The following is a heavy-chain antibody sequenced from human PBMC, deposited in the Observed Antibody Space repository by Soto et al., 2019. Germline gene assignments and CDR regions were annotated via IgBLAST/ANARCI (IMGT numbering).Heavy chain of an antibody. V-gene: IGHV1-2*04. CDR3: ATGYSSSSALDY. Sequence: ASVKVSCKASGYTFTGYYMHWVRQAPGQGLEWMGWINPNSGGTNYAQKFQGWVTMTRDTSISTAYMELSRLRSDDTAVYYCATGYSSSSALDYWGQGTLVTVSS. CDR1: GYTFTGYY. D-gene: IGHD6-6*01. CDR2: INPNSGGT. J-gene: IGHJ4*02.